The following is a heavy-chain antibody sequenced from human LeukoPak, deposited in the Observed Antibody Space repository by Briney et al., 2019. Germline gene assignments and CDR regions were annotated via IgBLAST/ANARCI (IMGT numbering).Heavy chain of an antibody. CDR3: ARRAGAYSHPYDY. CDR1: GFTVSSNY. CDR2: IYSGGSR. V-gene: IGHV3-53*01. D-gene: IGHD4/OR15-4a*01. J-gene: IGHJ4*02. Sequence: GGSLRLSCAASGFTVSSNYMSGVRQAPGKGLEWVSVIYSGGSRYYADSVKGRFTISRDNSKSTLYLQMNSLRAEDTAVYYCARRAGAYSHPYDYWGQGTLVTVSS.